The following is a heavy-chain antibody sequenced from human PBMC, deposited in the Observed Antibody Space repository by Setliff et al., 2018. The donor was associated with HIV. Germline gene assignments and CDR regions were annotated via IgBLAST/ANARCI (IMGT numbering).Heavy chain of an antibody. D-gene: IGHD3-3*01. CDR3: ARSKTFYDLWGGYYTHGAFKI. CDR2: IFYSGIT. CDR1: GGSFTSRSYY. J-gene: IGHJ3*02. Sequence: ETLSLTCTVSGGSFTSRSYYWGWIRQPPGKGLEWIGSIFYSGITYYNPSLKSRVTISVDTSKNQFSLNLTSVTAADTAVYYCARSKTFYDLWGGYYTHGAFKIWGLGTMVTVSS. V-gene: IGHV4-39*01.